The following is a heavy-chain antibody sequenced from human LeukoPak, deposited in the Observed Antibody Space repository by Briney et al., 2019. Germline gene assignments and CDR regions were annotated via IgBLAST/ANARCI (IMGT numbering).Heavy chain of an antibody. CDR2: IIPILGIA. J-gene: IGHJ4*02. V-gene: IGHV1-69*04. CDR3: ARDGSAAGYCSSTSCHEIRFDY. CDR1: GGTFSSYA. D-gene: IGHD2-2*01. Sequence: GASVTVSCKASGGTFSSYAISWVRQAPGQGLEWMGRIIPILGIANYAQKFQGRVTITADKSTSTAYMELSSLRSEDTAVYYCARDGSAAGYCSSTSCHEIRFDYWGQGTLVTVSS.